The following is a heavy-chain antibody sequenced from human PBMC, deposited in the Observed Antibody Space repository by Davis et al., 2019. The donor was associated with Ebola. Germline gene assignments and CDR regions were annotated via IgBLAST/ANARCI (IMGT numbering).Heavy chain of an antibody. CDR1: GSTFSSYW. J-gene: IGHJ3*02. CDR3: ARSDFFDI. D-gene: IGHD3-3*01. Sequence: GESLKISCAASGSTFSSYWMHWVRQAPGKGLVWVSRIKSDGSSTSYADYVKGRFTISRDNAKNKLFLQLNSLRAEDTAVYYCARSDFFDIWGQGTVVTVSS. CDR2: IKSDGSST. V-gene: IGHV3-74*01.